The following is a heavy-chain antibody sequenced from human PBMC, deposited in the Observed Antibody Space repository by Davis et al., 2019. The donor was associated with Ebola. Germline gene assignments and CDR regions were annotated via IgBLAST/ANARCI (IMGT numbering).Heavy chain of an antibody. J-gene: IGHJ4*02. CDR2: IVVGSGNT. Sequence: SVKVSCKASGFTFTSSAVQWVRQARGQRLEWIGWIVVGSGNTNYAQKFQGRVTITADESTSTAYMELRSLRSEDTAVYYCAIGYDILTGYYGPLFDYWGQGTLVTVSS. CDR3: AIGYDILTGYYGPLFDY. CDR1: GFTFTSSA. D-gene: IGHD3-9*01. V-gene: IGHV1-58*01.